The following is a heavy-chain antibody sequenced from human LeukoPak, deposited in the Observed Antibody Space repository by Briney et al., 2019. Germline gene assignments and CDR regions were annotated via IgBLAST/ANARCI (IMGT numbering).Heavy chain of an antibody. J-gene: IGHJ4*02. CDR2: ISSGGSTI. CDR1: GFTFSSYE. V-gene: IGHV3-48*03. D-gene: IGHD2-8*01. CDR3: ARDCTNGVCWDY. Sequence: PGGSLRLSCAASGFTFSSYEMNWVRQAPGKGLEWVSYISSGGSTIYYADSVKGRFTISRDNAKNSLYLQMNSLRAEDTAVYYCARDCTNGVCWDYWGQGTLVTVSS.